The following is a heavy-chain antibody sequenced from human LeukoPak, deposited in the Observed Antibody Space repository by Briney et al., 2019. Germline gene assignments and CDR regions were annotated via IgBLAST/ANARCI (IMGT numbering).Heavy chain of an antibody. J-gene: IGHJ4*02. CDR1: GFTFSSYS. CDR3: ARGSSSSWYYFDY. Sequence: GSLRLSCAASGFTFSSYSMNWVRQAPGKGLEWVSFISSSSSYIYYADSVKGRFTISRDNAKNSLYLQMNSLRAEDTAVYYCARGSSSSWYYFDYWGQGTLVTVSS. CDR2: ISSSSSYI. V-gene: IGHV3-21*01. D-gene: IGHD6-13*01.